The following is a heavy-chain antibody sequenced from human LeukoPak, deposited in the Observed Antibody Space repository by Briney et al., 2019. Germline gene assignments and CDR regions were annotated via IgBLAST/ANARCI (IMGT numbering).Heavy chain of an antibody. V-gene: IGHV1-2*02. J-gene: IGHJ5*02. D-gene: IGHD2-21*02. Sequence: ASVNVSFKAAGYTFIGYYIHWVRQAPGQGLELMGWINPNSGGTNYAQKFQGRVTMTRDTSISTAYMELSRLRSDDTAVYYCARDRVTLTTFQYDWFDPWGQGTLVIVSS. CDR1: GYTFIGYY. CDR2: INPNSGGT. CDR3: ARDRVTLTTFQYDWFDP.